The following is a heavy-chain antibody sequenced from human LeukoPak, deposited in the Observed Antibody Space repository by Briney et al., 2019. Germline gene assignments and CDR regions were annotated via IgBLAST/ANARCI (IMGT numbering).Heavy chain of an antibody. J-gene: IGHJ4*02. D-gene: IGHD3-16*02. Sequence: GGSLRLYCAASGFIFNSYAMHWVRQAPGRGLEYVSAITSNGGNTFYADSVKGRFTISRDNAKNPLYLQMGSLRAEDMAVYYCTRGPEPPYVSGSSRADYWGQGTLVTVSS. CDR1: GFIFNSYA. V-gene: IGHV3-64*02. CDR3: TRGPEPPYVSGSSRADY. CDR2: ITSNGGNT.